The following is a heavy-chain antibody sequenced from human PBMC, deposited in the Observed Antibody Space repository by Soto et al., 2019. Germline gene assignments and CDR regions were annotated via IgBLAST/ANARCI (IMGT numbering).Heavy chain of an antibody. Sequence: SETLSLTCTVSGGSISSYYWSWIRQPPGKGLEWIGYIYYSGSTNYNPSLKSRVTISVDTSKNQFSLKLSSVTAADTAVYYCASTSGYDFLNFDYWGQGTLVTVS. J-gene: IGHJ4*02. CDR3: ASTSGYDFLNFDY. CDR1: GGSISSYY. D-gene: IGHD5-12*01. V-gene: IGHV4-59*01. CDR2: IYYSGST.